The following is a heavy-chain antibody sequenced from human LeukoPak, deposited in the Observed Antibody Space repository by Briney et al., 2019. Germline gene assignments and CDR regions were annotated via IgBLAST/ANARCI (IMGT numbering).Heavy chain of an antibody. CDR3: ARDSSRSTYNWFDP. CDR2: ISSSSSYI. J-gene: IGHJ5*02. Sequence: PGGSLRLSCAASGFTFSSYNMNWVRQAPGKGLEWVSSISSSSSYIYYADSVKGRFTISRDNAKNSLYLQMNSLRAEDTAVYYCARDSSRSTYNWFDPWGQGTLVTVSS. V-gene: IGHV3-21*01. CDR1: GFTFSSYN.